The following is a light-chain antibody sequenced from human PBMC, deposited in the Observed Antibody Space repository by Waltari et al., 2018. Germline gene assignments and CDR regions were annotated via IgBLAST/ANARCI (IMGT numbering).Light chain of an antibody. J-gene: IGLJ2*01. CDR3: QSTDNSGTYVV. V-gene: IGLV3-25*03. CDR1: ALPKQY. CDR2: KDT. Sequence: SYELTQPPSVSVSPGQTARITCSGDALPKQYSFWYQQRSGQAPVVVIYKDTERPSGIPERFSGSSSGTRVTLTISGVQEEDEADYYCQSTDNSGTYVVFGGGTKLTVL.